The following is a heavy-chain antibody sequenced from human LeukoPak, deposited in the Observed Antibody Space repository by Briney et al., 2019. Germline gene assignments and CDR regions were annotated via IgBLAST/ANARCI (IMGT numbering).Heavy chain of an antibody. J-gene: IGHJ3*02. V-gene: IGHV1-18*01. CDR1: GYTFTSYG. CDR2: ISAYNGNT. CDR3: ARRYCSSTSCHDAFDI. Sequence: ASVKVSCKASGYTFTSYGISWVRQAPGQGLEWMGWISAYNGNTNYAQMLQGRVTMTTDTSTSTAYMELRSLRSDDTAVYYCARRYCSSTSCHDAFDIWGQGTMVTVSS. D-gene: IGHD2-2*01.